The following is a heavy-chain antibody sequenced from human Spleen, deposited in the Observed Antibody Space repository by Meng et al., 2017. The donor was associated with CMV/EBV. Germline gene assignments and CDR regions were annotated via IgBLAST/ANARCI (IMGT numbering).Heavy chain of an antibody. J-gene: IGHJ4*02. CDR1: GFTVSNYG. CDR3: AKQGYSSGPPDY. D-gene: IGHD6-19*01. V-gene: IGHV3-30*18. Sequence: CAASGFTVSNYGMHWVRQAPGKGLEWVAVISYDGSNKYYADSVKGRFTISRDNSENTLYLEMNSLRAEDTAIYYCAKQGYSSGPPDYWGQGTLVTVSS. CDR2: ISYDGSNK.